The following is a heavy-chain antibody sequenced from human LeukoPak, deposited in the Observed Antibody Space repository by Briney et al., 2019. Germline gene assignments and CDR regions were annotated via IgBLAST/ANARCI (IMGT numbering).Heavy chain of an antibody. J-gene: IGHJ6*02. V-gene: IGHV1-69*13. CDR2: IIPIFGTA. CDR1: GGTFSSYA. D-gene: IGHD2-2*01. CDR3: ARDLCSSTSCCFAV. Sequence: GASVKVSCKASGGTFSSYAISWVRQAPGQGLEWMGGIIPIFGTANYAQKFQGRVTITADESTSTAYMELSSLRSEDTAVYYCARDLCSSTSCCFAVWGQGTTVTVSS.